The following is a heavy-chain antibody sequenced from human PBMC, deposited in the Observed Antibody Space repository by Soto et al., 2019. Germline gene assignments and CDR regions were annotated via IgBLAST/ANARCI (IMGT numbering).Heavy chain of an antibody. Sequence: QVQLVQSGAEVKKPGASVKVSCKASGYTFTSYGISWVRQAPEQGLEWMGWISAYNGNTDYAQKIQGRVTMTTDTSTSTAYMELRSLRSDDTAVYYCARVVRRSSPDPYYYGMDVWGQGTTVTVSS. D-gene: IGHD6-13*01. V-gene: IGHV1-18*01. CDR3: ARVVRRSSPDPYYYGMDV. CDR1: GYTFTSYG. J-gene: IGHJ6*02. CDR2: ISAYNGNT.